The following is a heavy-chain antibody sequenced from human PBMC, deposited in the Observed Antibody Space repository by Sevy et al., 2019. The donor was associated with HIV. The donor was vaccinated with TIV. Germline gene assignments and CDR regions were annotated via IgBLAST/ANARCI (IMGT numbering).Heavy chain of an antibody. CDR3: ARSTDYYDNSGYDS. V-gene: IGHV3-21*03. D-gene: IGHD3-22*01. CDR2: ISSGSSYI. CDR1: GFTFSYYT. Sequence: GGSLRLSCAASGFTFSYYTMNWVRQAPGKGLEWVSAISSGSSYIFYADSMKGRFTVSRDNAKDSLFLQMNRLRDEDTALYYCARSTDYYDNSGYDSWGRGTLVTVSS. J-gene: IGHJ4*02.